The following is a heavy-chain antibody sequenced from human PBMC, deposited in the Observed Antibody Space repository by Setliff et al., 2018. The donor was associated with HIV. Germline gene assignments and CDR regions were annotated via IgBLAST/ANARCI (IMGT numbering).Heavy chain of an antibody. CDR1: GFTLSYYS. J-gene: IGHJ4*02. D-gene: IGHD7-27*01. Sequence: VGSLRLSCAASGFTLSYYSMNWVRQAPGKGLEWISYISTSGSTIYYADSVKGRFTISRDNAKNSLYLQMNSLRSEDTAVYYCAREGPQNGDHSLALFWGQGTVVTVSS. V-gene: IGHV3-48*03. CDR3: AREGPQNGDHSLALF. CDR2: ISTSGSTI.